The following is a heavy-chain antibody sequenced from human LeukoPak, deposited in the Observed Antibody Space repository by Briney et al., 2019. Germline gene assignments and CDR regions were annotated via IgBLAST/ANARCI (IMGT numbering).Heavy chain of an antibody. CDR2: IKSRSSGGTT. D-gene: IGHD5-24*01. J-gene: IGHJ4*02. V-gene: IGHV3-15*01. CDR1: GFTFRDAW. Sequence: GGSLRLSCAASGFTFRDAWMGWVRQAPGKGLEWVGLIKSRSSGGTTDYGARVKGRFTISRDDSKNTLYLQMDSLVTEDTAVFYCTADLIGYSRGIDYWGQGTLVTVSS. CDR3: TADLIGYSRGIDY.